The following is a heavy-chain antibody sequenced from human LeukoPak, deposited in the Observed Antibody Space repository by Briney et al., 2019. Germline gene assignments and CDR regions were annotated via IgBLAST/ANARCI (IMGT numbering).Heavy chain of an antibody. CDR2: INHGGST. Sequence: SETLSLTCAVYGGSFSGYYWSWIRQPPGKGLEWIGEINHGGSTNYNPSLKSRVTISVDTSKNQFSLKLSSVTAADTAVYYCAREGQLEPTFDYWGQGTLVTVSS. J-gene: IGHJ4*02. V-gene: IGHV4-34*01. CDR1: GGSFSGYY. CDR3: AREGQLEPTFDY. D-gene: IGHD1-1*01.